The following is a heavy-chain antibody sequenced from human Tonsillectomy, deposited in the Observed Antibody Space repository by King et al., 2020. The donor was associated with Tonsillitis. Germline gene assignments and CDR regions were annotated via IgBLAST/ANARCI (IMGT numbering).Heavy chain of an antibody. D-gene: IGHD3/OR15-3a*01. Sequence: VQLVESGGGLIQPGGSLRLSCADSGFTVSSNYMSWVRQAPGKGLEWVSVIYSGGSTYYADSVKGRFTISRDNSKNTLYLQMNSLRAEDTAVYYCARDSYYGFSGRYGMDVWGQGTTVTVSS. CDR1: GFTVSSNY. J-gene: IGHJ6*02. CDR3: ARDSYYGFSGRYGMDV. CDR2: IYSGGST. V-gene: IGHV3-53*01.